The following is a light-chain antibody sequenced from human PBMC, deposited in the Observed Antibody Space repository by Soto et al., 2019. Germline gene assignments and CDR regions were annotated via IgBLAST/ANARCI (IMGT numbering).Light chain of an antibody. CDR1: SSNIGSNF. CDR2: RNN. Sequence: QSVLIQPPSASGTSGQRVTISCSGSSSNIGSNFVYWYQQFPGTAPKLLIYRNNQRPSGVPDRFSGSKSGTSASLAISGLPSEDEADYYCAAWDDSLSGWVFGGGTKLTVL. V-gene: IGLV1-47*01. J-gene: IGLJ3*02. CDR3: AAWDDSLSGWV.